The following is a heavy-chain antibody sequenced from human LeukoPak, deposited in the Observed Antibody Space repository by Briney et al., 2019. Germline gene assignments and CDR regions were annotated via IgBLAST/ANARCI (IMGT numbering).Heavy chain of an antibody. CDR3: ATDHHGGNFAGAFDI. D-gene: IGHD4-23*01. CDR1: GYTLTELS. V-gene: IGHV1-24*01. J-gene: IGHJ3*02. Sequence: GTSMKVSCKVSGYTLTELSMHWVRQAPGKGLEWMGGVDPEDGETIYAQKFQGRVTMTEDTSTDTAYMELSSLRSEDTAVYYCATDHHGGNFAGAFDIWGQGTMVTVSS. CDR2: VDPEDGET.